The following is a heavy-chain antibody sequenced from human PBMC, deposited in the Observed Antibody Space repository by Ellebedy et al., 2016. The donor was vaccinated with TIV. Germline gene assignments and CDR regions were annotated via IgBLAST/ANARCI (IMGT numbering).Heavy chain of an antibody. Sequence: PGGSLRLSCAASGFTFSSYAMTWVRQAPGKGLEWVSGIVGSGAQKYADSVKGRFTISRENSKSTLDLQMNSLRAEDTAVYFCAKDRTPGDGYWVFDYWGQGTLVTVSS. CDR2: IVGSGAQ. CDR3: AKDRTPGDGYWVFDY. V-gene: IGHV3-23*01. D-gene: IGHD5-18*01. CDR1: GFTFSSYA. J-gene: IGHJ4*02.